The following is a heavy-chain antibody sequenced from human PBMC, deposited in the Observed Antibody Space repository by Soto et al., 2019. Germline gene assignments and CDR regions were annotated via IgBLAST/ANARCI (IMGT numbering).Heavy chain of an antibody. V-gene: IGHV4-39*01. CDR2: IYYSGST. J-gene: IGHJ5*02. CDR1: GGSISSSSYY. D-gene: IGHD4-17*01. Sequence: SETLSLTCTVSGGSISSSSYYWGWIRQPPGKGLEWIGSIYYSGSTYYNPSLKSRVTISVDTSKNQFSLKLSSVTAADTAVYYCARDDYGGKDNWFDPWGQGTLVTVS. CDR3: ARDDYGGKDNWFDP.